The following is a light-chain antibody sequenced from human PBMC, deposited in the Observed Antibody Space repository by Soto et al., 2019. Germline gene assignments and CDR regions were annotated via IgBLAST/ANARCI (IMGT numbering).Light chain of an antibody. CDR2: DVS. CDR1: SSDVGGYNY. V-gene: IGLV2-11*01. J-gene: IGLJ2*01. Sequence: QSVLTQPRSVSGSPGQSVTISCTGTSSDVGGYNYVSWYQLHPGKAPKLMIYDVSKRPSGVPDRFSGSKSGNTASLTISGLQAEDEADYYCCSYAGSYTVVFGGGTKVTVL. CDR3: CSYAGSYTVV.